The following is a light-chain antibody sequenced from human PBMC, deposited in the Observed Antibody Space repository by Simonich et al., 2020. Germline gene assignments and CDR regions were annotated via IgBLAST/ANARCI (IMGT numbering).Light chain of an antibody. CDR1: QSVSSN. Sequence: EIVMTQSPATLSVSPGERATLSCRASQSVSSNLAWYQQKPGQAPRRLIDGASSRATGIPARFSGSGSGTEFTLTISSLQSEDFAVDYCQQYNNWPSFGQGTKLEIK. J-gene: IGKJ2*01. CDR3: QQYNNWPS. V-gene: IGKV3-15*01. CDR2: GAS.